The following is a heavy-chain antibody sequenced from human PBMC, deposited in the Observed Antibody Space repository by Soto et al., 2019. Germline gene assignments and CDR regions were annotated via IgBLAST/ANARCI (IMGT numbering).Heavy chain of an antibody. CDR1: GGSIISGTC. Sequence: SETLSLTCAVSGGSIISGTCWIWVRHPPGRGLEWIGEIYHSGSPNYNPSLKSRVTMSVDKSKNLFSLRLSSVTAADSALYYCARRVPAAPNWFDPWGQGTLVTVSS. J-gene: IGHJ5*02. V-gene: IGHV4-4*02. CDR3: ARRVPAAPNWFDP. CDR2: IYHSGSP. D-gene: IGHD2-2*01.